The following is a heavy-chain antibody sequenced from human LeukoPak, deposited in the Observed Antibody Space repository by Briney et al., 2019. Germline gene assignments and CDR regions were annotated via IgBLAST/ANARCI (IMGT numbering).Heavy chain of an antibody. J-gene: IGHJ6*02. CDR1: GFTFSSYA. CDR3: ARGGWLQFSYYYYGMDV. V-gene: IGHV3-30-3*01. Sequence: GGSLRLSCAASGFTFSSYAMHWVRQAPAKGLEWVAVISYDGSNKYYADSVKGRFTISRDNSKNTLYLQMNSLRAEDTAVYYCARGGWLQFSYYYYGMDVWGQGTTVTVSS. CDR2: ISYDGSNK. D-gene: IGHD5-24*01.